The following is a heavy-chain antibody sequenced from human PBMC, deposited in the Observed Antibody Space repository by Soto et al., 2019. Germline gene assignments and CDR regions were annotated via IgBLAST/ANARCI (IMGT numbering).Heavy chain of an antibody. Sequence: ASVKVSCKASGYTFTTYGISWVRHAPGQGLEWMGWISAYSGDTHFGEEFQGRVTLTRDKSTNTVYMELRGLQSDDTAVYYRVREAEYRGCVFLGFWSQGPPVTVSA. J-gene: IGHJ4*02. V-gene: IGHV1-18*01. D-gene: IGHD3-3*01. CDR2: ISAYSGDT. CDR1: GYTFTTYG. CDR3: VREAEYRGCVFLGF.